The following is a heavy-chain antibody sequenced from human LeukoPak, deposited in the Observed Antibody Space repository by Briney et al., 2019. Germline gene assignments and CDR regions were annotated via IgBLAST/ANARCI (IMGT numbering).Heavy chain of an antibody. D-gene: IGHD3-10*01. CDR3: ARSRYYYGSGSPLGY. CDR1: GYTFTSHD. Sequence: ASVKVSCKASGYTFTSHDINWVRQATGQGLEWMGWMNPNSGNTGYAQKLQGRVTMTRNTSISTAYMELSSLRSEDTAVYYCARSRYYYGSGSPLGYWGQGTLVTVSS. CDR2: MNPNSGNT. V-gene: IGHV1-8*01. J-gene: IGHJ4*02.